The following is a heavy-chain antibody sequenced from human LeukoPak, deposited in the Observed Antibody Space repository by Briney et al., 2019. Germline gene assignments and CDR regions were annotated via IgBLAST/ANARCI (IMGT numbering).Heavy chain of an antibody. CDR1: GFTVSSNF. D-gene: IGHD6-19*01. CDR3: AMTSSSGWYLVY. CDR2: IYSGGNT. J-gene: IGHJ4*02. Sequence: PGGSLRLSCAASGFTVSSNFMSWVRQPPGKGLEWVSLIYSGGNTHYADSVKGRFTISRDNSKNTLYLQMNSLRAEDTAVYYCAMTSSSGWYLVYWGQGTLVTVSS. V-gene: IGHV3-66*01.